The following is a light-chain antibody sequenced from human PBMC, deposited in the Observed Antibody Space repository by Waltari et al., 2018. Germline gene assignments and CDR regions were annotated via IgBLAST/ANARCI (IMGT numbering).Light chain of an antibody. CDR1: QSLLHSNGYNY. J-gene: IGKJ1*01. CDR3: MQSLRALWT. CDR2: LGS. V-gene: IGKV2-28*01. Sequence: DIVVPQSPLSLPVPPGEPASSSCRSSQSLLHSNGYNYLDLYLQKPGQSPQLLIYLGSNRSSGVPDRFSGSGSGTDFTLKISRVEAEDVGVYYCMQSLRALWTFGQGTKVEIK.